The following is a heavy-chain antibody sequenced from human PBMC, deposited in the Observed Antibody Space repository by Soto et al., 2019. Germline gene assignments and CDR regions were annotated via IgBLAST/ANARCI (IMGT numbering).Heavy chain of an antibody. CDR3: ASAPVVGAVQGNLDY. V-gene: IGHV1-24*01. Sequence: QVHLVQSGAAVKKPGASVKVSCKVFGYTLTQLSIHWVRQAPGKGLEWMGGFNPDDGETIYAQKFQGRVTMTEVTSADTAYMELSSLRSEDTAVYYCASAPVVGAVQGNLDYWGQGTLVTVSS. CDR1: GYTLTQLS. D-gene: IGHD1-26*01. J-gene: IGHJ4*02. CDR2: FNPDDGET.